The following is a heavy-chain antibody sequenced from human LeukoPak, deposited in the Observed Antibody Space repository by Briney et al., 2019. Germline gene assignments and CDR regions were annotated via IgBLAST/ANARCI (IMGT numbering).Heavy chain of an antibody. CDR1: GFTFSTYA. CDR2: ISAAGGSA. J-gene: IGHJ4*02. D-gene: IGHD2-21*02. V-gene: IGHV3-23*01. CDR3: AKDLLFPTFGSDS. Sequence: PGGSLRLSCAASGFTFSTYAMSWVRRAPGKGLEWVSAISAAGGSAYYADSVKGRFTVSRDNPKNTLYLQMNSLRAEDAALYYCAKDLLFPTFGSDSWGQGTLVTVSS.